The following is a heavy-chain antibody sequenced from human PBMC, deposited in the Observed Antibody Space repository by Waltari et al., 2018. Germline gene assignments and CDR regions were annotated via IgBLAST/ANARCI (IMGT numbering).Heavy chain of an antibody. Sequence: QVQLVQSGTEVKKPGASVKVSCQASGYSFPDSHLPWVRPTPGQGLEWLGWINPKNGDTSYAQNFLGRVTMTRDTSINTVYMDLSGLRSDDTAVFYCARDPGPIVGAPDYWGQGTLVTVSS. J-gene: IGHJ4*02. V-gene: IGHV1-2*02. CDR3: ARDPGPIVGAPDY. CDR2: INPKNGDT. CDR1: GYSFPDSH. D-gene: IGHD1-26*01.